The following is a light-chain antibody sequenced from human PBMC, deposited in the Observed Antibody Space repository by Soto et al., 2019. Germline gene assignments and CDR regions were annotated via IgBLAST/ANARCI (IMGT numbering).Light chain of an antibody. CDR2: GAS. CDR1: QSVSSSY. V-gene: IGKV3-20*01. Sequence: IVLTQSPGALSLSPGVRATLSFRASQSVSSSYLAWYQQKRGQAPRLLIYGASSRATGIPDRFSGSWSGTDFTLTISALEPEDFAVYYCQQYGSSRWAFGQGTKVDIK. J-gene: IGKJ1*01. CDR3: QQYGSSRWA.